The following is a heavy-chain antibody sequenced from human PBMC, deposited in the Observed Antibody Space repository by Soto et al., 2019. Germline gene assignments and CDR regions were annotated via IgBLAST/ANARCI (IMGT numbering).Heavy chain of an antibody. J-gene: IGHJ6*03. CDR2: INPNSGGT. CDR3: ARGGAIAARPLFDYYYYYMDV. CDR1: GYTFTGYY. V-gene: IGHV1-2*04. Sequence: ASVKVSCKASGYTFTGYYMHWVRQAPGQGLEWMGWINPNSGGTNYAQNFQGWVTMTRDTSISTAYMELSRLRSDDTAVYYCARGGAIAARPLFDYYYYYMDVWGKGTTVTVSS. D-gene: IGHD6-6*01.